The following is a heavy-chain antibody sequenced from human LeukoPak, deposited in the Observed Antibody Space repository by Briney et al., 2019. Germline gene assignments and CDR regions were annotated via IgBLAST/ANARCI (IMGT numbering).Heavy chain of an antibody. J-gene: IGHJ5*02. V-gene: IGHV4-39*01. CDR3: ARLLAAAWFDP. Sequence: PSETLSLTCTVSGGSISSSSYYWGWIRQPPGKGLEWIGSIYYSGSTYYNPSLKSRVTISVDTSKNQFSLKLSPVTAADTAVYYCARLLAAAWFDPWGQGTLVTVSS. D-gene: IGHD6-25*01. CDR2: IYYSGST. CDR1: GGSISSSSYY.